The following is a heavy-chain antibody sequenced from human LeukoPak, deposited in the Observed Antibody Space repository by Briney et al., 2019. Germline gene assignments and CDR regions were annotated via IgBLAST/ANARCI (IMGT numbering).Heavy chain of an antibody. CDR3: ARDLGYGGYATGVNWFDP. CDR2: INPNSGGT. Sequence: ASVKVSCKASGYTFTGYYMHWVRQAPGQGLEWMGWINPNSGGTNYAQKFQGRVTMTRDTSISTAYMELSRLRSDDTAVYYCARDLGYGGYATGVNWFDPWGQGTLVTVSS. CDR1: GYTFTGYY. J-gene: IGHJ5*02. V-gene: IGHV1-2*02. D-gene: IGHD5-12*01.